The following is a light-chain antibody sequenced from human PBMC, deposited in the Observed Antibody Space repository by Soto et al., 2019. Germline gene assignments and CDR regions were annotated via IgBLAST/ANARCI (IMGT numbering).Light chain of an antibody. J-gene: IGLJ2*01. CDR2: EVS. Sequence: QSALTQPPSASGSPGQSVTISCTGTSSDAGGYKYVSWYQQHPGKSPKLMISEVSKPPSGVPDRFSGSKSGNTASLTVSGLQAEAEGDYYCSSCSGTNNLLFGGGTQLTGL. CDR1: SSDAGGYKY. CDR3: SSCSGTNNLL. V-gene: IGLV2-8*01.